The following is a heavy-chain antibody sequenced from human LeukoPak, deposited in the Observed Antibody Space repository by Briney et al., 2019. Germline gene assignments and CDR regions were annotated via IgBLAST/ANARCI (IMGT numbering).Heavy chain of an antibody. V-gene: IGHV3-11*01. CDR1: GFTFSDYY. Sequence: GGSLRLSCAASGFTFSDYYMSWIRQAPGKGLEWVSYISSSGSTIYYAGSVKGRFTISRDNAKNSLYLQMNSLRAEDTAVYYCARDRRYSYGRLAYGMDVWGQGTTVTVSS. D-gene: IGHD5-18*01. CDR2: ISSSGSTI. CDR3: ARDRRYSYGRLAYGMDV. J-gene: IGHJ6*02.